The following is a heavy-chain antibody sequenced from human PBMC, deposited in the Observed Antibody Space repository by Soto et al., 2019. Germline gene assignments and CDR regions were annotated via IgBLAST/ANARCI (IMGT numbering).Heavy chain of an antibody. Sequence: QVHLVQSGAEVKKPGASVKVSCKASGYTFTSYGITWVRQAPGQGLEWMGWISAHNGNTAYAQKLQGRVIVTRDTSTSTAYMELRSLRSDDTAGYYCARGRYGDYWGQGALVTVSS. CDR3: ARGRYGDY. CDR1: GYTFTSYG. D-gene: IGHD1-1*01. V-gene: IGHV1-18*01. J-gene: IGHJ4*02. CDR2: ISAHNGNT.